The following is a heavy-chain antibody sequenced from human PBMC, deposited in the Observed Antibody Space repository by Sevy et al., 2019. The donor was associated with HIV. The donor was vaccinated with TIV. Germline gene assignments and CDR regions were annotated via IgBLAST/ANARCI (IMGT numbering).Heavy chain of an antibody. CDR2: INSDGSST. Sequence: GGSLRLSCAASAFTFSSYWMHWVRQAPGKGLVWVSRINSDGSSTNYADSVKGRFTISRDNAKNTLYLQMNSLRAEDTAVYYCAREYSGTYYYFDYWGQGTLVTVSS. CDR1: AFTFSSYW. V-gene: IGHV3-74*01. J-gene: IGHJ4*02. D-gene: IGHD1-26*01. CDR3: AREYSGTYYYFDY.